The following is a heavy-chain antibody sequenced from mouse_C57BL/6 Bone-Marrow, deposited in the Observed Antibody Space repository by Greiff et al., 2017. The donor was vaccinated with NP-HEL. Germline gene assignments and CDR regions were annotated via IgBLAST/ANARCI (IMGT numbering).Heavy chain of an antibody. CDR2: IYPRDGST. CDR1: GYTFTDHS. D-gene: IGHD3-3*01. Sequence: QVQLQQSDAELVKPGASVKISCKVSGYTFTDHSIHWMKQRPEQGLEWIGYIYPRDGSTNYNEQFKGKATLTEDKSSSTAYMQLNSLTSEDAAVYFCARGADWYYFDYWGQGTTLTVSS. V-gene: IGHV1-78*01. J-gene: IGHJ2*01. CDR3: ARGADWYYFDY.